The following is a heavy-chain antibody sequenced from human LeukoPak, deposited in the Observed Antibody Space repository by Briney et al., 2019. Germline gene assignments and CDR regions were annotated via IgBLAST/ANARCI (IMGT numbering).Heavy chain of an antibody. D-gene: IGHD3-10*02. CDR1: GFTFRNYG. J-gene: IGHJ6*04. Sequence: GGSLRLSCAASGFTFRNYGMHWVRQAPGKGLEWVAVISSDGNEKYYADSVKGRFTISRDNAKNSLYLQMNSLRAEDTAVYYCAELGITMIGGVWGKGTTVTISS. V-gene: IGHV3-30*18. CDR2: ISSDGNEK. CDR3: AELGITMIGGV.